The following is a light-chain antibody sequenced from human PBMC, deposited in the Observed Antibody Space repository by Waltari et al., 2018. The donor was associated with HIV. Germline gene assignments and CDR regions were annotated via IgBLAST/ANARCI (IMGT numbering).Light chain of an antibody. CDR3: AAWDDSLSGVV. Sequence: QSVLPQPPSASGTPGQRVTISCSGSSSHIGSNYVYWYQQLPGTAPKLLIYRNNQRPSGVPDRFSGSKSGTSASLAISGLRSEDEADYYCAAWDDSLSGVVFGGGTKLTVL. J-gene: IGLJ2*01. CDR1: SSHIGSNY. V-gene: IGLV1-47*01. CDR2: RNN.